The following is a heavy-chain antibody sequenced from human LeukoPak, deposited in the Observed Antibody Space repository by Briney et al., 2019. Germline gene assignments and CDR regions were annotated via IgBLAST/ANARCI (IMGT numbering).Heavy chain of an antibody. CDR1: GFTFSSNW. D-gene: IGHD3-16*01. V-gene: IGHV3-7*01. CDR3: ARDEDYDYVWGSQFDY. CDR2: IKQEGSEK. J-gene: IGHJ4*02. Sequence: PGGSLRLSCAASGFTFSSNWMSWVRHAPGKGLEWVANIKQEGSEKYYVDSVKGRFTISRDNAKNSMSLQMNSLRGEDTAVYYCARDEDYDYVWGSQFDYWGQGTLVTVSS.